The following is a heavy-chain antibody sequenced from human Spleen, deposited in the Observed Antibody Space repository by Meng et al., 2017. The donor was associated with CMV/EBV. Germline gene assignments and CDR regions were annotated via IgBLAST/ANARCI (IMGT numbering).Heavy chain of an antibody. CDR2: INHSGST. CDR3: ARGAPFQH. Sequence: TLSLTCAVYGGSFSGYYWSWIRQPPGKGLEWIGEINHSGSTNYNPSLKSRVTISVDTSKNQFSLKLSSVTAADTAVYYCARGAPFQHWGQGTLVTVSS. CDR1: GGSFSGYY. V-gene: IGHV4-34*01. J-gene: IGHJ1*01.